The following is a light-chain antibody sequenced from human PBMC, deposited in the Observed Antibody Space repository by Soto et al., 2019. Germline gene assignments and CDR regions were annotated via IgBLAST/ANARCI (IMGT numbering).Light chain of an antibody. Sequence: QSVLTQPPSASGTPGQRVTISCSGSRPNIGSNYVYWYQQLPGTAPKVLIYKNNQRPSGVPDRLSGSKSGTSASLAISGLPSEDEADYYCAAWDDSLSGLVFGGGTKLTVL. CDR1: RPNIGSNY. CDR2: KNN. V-gene: IGLV1-47*01. J-gene: IGLJ2*01. CDR3: AAWDDSLSGLV.